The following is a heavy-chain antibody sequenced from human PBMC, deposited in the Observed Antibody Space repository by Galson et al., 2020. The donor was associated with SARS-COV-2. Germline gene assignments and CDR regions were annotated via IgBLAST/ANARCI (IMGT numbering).Heavy chain of an antibody. CDR2: IYYSGST. J-gene: IGHJ4*02. Sequence: ETSETLSLTCTVSGGSISSYYWSWIRQPPGKGLEWIGYIYYSGSTNYNPSLKSRVTISVDTSKNQFSLKLSSVTAADTAVYYCARLRMMAYDSSGYPWFDYWGQGTLVTVSS. CDR1: GGSISSYY. D-gene: IGHD3-22*01. CDR3: ARLRMMAYDSSGYPWFDY. V-gene: IGHV4-59*08.